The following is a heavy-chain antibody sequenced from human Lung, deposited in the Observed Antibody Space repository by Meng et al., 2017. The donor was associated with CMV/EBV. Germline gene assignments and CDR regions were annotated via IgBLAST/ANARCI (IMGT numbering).Heavy chain of an antibody. Sequence: GQLVQSGAEVKKPGASVEVSCKSSGYTLTTFGINWVRQAPGQGLEWMGWINAYNGDTNYAQTLQGRVTMTTDTSTSTAYMELRSLRSDDTAVYYCARVEVGITSGDYWGQGTLVTVSS. CDR1: GYTLTTFG. CDR3: ARVEVGITSGDY. J-gene: IGHJ4*02. V-gene: IGHV1-18*01. CDR2: INAYNGDT. D-gene: IGHD1-26*01.